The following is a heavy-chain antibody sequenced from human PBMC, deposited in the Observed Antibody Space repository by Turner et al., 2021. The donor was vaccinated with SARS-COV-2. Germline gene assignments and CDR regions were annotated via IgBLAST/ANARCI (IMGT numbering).Heavy chain of an antibody. CDR2: IYYTGSA. D-gene: IGHD2-15*01. CDR1: GGSLYSSSYY. CDR3: ARLGFCSGGSCSFDH. J-gene: IGHJ4*02. Sequence: QLPLQESGPGLVKPSETPSLTCSVSGGSLYSSSYYLGWVRQLPGKGLEWLGTIYYTGSAYYNPSLKCRVAISVRTSTHQFSLKLRSVTAADTSVYYCARLGFCSGGSCSFDHWGQGTLVTVS. V-gene: IGHV4-39*01.